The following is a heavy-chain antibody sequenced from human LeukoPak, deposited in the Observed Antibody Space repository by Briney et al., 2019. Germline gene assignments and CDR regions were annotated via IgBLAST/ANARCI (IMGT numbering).Heavy chain of an antibody. V-gene: IGHV4-59*08. D-gene: IGHD1-26*01. Sequence: KPSETLSLTCTVSGGSISSYYWSWTRQPPGKGLEWIGYIYYSGSTNYKPSLKSRVTISVDTSKNQFSLKLSPVTAADTAVYYCARWVGSGRSWGQGTLVTVSS. CDR2: IYYSGST. J-gene: IGHJ4*02. CDR1: GGSISSYY. CDR3: ARWVGSGRS.